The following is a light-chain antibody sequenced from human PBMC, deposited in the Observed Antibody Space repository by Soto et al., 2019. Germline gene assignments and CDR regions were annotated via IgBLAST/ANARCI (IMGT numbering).Light chain of an antibody. Sequence: DIVMTQSPLSLPVTPGEPASISCRSSQSLLYSNGYNYLDWYVQKPGQSPQLLIYLGSNRASGVPERVSGSASGTDCTLKISRVEGEDVGVYYCMQALQVPHTFGQGTKLEIK. CDR3: MQALQVPHT. V-gene: IGKV2-28*01. J-gene: IGKJ2*01. CDR2: LGS. CDR1: QSLLYSNGYNY.